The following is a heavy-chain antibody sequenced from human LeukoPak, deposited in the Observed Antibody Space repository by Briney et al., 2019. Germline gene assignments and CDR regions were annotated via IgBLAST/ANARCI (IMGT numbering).Heavy chain of an antibody. D-gene: IGHD3-9*01. CDR3: ARANVLTGYYTLDH. Sequence: ASVKVSCKASGYTFTGYYIHWVRQAPGQGLEWMGWINPNSDDTSFAQRFQGRVTMTRDTSISTAYMELSRLRSDDTAVYYCARANVLTGYYTLDHWGQGTLVTVSS. J-gene: IGHJ4*02. CDR1: GYTFTGYY. V-gene: IGHV1-2*02. CDR2: INPNSDDT.